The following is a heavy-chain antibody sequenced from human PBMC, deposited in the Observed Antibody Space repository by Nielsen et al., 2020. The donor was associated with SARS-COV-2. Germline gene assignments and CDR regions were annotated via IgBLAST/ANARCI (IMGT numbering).Heavy chain of an antibody. V-gene: IGHV3-48*03. CDR2: ISSSGSTI. CDR3: AGDIVARYYYYGMDV. J-gene: IGHJ6*02. CDR1: GFTFSSYE. D-gene: IGHD5-12*01. Sequence: GGSLRLSCAASGFTFSSYEMNWVRQAPGKGLEWVSYISSSGSTIYYADSVKGRFTISRDNAKNSLYLQMNSLRAEDTAVYYCAGDIVARYYYYGMDVWGQGTTVTVSS.